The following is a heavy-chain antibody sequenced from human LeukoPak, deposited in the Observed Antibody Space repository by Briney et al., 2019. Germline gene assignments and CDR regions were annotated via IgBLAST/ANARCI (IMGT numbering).Heavy chain of an antibody. V-gene: IGHV1-2*02. CDR2: INAKTGST. CDR3: AKEGDGYND. J-gene: IGHJ4*02. CDR1: GYTFTGYY. D-gene: IGHD5-24*01. Sequence: ASVKVSCKASGYTFTGYYMHWVRQAPGQGLEWMGWINAKTGSTKSAQTFQGRVTMTTDTSISTTYMELSGLRSDCTAMYYRAKEGDGYNDWGQGALVTVSS.